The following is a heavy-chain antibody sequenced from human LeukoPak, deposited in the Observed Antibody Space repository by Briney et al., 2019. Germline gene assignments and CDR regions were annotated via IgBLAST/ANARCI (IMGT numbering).Heavy chain of an antibody. CDR3: ARPGGDDYTKPHFDY. J-gene: IGHJ4*02. CDR2: IYPGDSDT. V-gene: IGHV5-51*01. CDR1: GYSFTSYW. D-gene: IGHD4-4*01. Sequence: GESLKISRKGSGYSFTSYWIGWVRQMPGKGLEWMGIIYPGDSDTRYSPSFQGQVTISADKSISTAYLQWSSLKASDTAMYYCARPGGDDYTKPHFDYWGQGTLVTVSS.